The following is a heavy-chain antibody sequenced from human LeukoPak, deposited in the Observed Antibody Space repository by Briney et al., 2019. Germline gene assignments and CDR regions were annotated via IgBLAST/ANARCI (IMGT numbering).Heavy chain of an antibody. CDR2: IYHSGST. Sequence: MPSETLSLTCTVSGYSISSGYYWGWIRQPPGKGLEWIGSIYHSGSTYYNPSLKSRVTISVDTSKNQFSLKVSSVTAADTAVYYCARATRLGGYYDSSGNYSHDYWGQGTLVTVSS. D-gene: IGHD3-22*01. J-gene: IGHJ4*02. V-gene: IGHV4-38-2*02. CDR1: GYSISSGYY. CDR3: ARATRLGGYYDSSGNYSHDY.